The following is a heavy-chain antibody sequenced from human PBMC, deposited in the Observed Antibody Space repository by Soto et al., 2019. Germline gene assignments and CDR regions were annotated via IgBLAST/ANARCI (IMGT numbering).Heavy chain of an antibody. CDR2: IRSRPHNYAT. J-gene: IGHJ4*02. CDR3: NTERDY. V-gene: IGHV3-73*02. CDR1: GLNFSGSA. Sequence: EVQLVESGGGLVQIGGSLKLSCATSGLNFSGSAMHWARQASGKGLEWVGRIRSRPHNYATTYAASVEGRFTISRDDSKNTVYLQMNGLKTDDTAMYYCNTERDYWGRGTLVTVSS.